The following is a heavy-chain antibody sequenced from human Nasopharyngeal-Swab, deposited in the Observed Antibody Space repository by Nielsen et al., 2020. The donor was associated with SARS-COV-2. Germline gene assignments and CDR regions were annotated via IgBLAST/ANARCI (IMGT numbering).Heavy chain of an antibody. CDR1: GYTFTSYG. Sequence: ASVKVSCKASGYTFTSYGISWVRQAPGQGLEWMGWISAYNGNTNYAQKLQGRVTMTTDTSTSTAYMELRSLRSDDTAVYYCARRRGGIDYYYYYMDVWGKGTTVTVSS. V-gene: IGHV1-18*01. J-gene: IGHJ6*03. CDR2: ISAYNGNT. CDR3: ARRRGGIDYYYYYMDV. D-gene: IGHD2-15*01.